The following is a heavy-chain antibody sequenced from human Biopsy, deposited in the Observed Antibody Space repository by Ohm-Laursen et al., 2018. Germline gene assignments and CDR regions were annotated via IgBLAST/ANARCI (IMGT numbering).Heavy chain of an antibody. CDR3: ARNRVDVVKVTTIGWNFDL. D-gene: IGHD5-12*01. Sequence: TLSLTCFVSGDTISTYYWNRIRQTPGKGLEWIGYIHYTGHIRINPSLNSRATISVDTSKDQFSLKLSSLTAADTAIYYCARNRVDVVKVTTIGWNFDLWGRGTLVTVS. J-gene: IGHJ2*01. CDR1: GDTISTYY. V-gene: IGHV4-59*08. CDR2: IHYTGHI.